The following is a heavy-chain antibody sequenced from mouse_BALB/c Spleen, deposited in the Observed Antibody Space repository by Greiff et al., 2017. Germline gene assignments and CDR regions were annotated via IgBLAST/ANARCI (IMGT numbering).Heavy chain of an antibody. CDR3: ARDGSSYYYAMDY. D-gene: IGHD1-1*01. CDR2: IDPSDSET. V-gene: IGHV1S126*01. Sequence: VQLQQSGPQLVRPGASVKISCKASGYSFTSYWMHWVKQRPGQGLEWIGMIDPSDSETRLNQKFKDKATLTVDKSSSTAYMQLSSPTSEDSAVYYCARDGSSYYYAMDYWGQGTSVTVSS. CDR1: GYSFTSYW. J-gene: IGHJ4*01.